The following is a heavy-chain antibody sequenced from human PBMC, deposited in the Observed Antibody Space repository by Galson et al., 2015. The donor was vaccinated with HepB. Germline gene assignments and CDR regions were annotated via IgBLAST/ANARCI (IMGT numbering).Heavy chain of an antibody. CDR2: MSYDGSTK. Sequence: SLRLSCAASRFTFSCYDINWVRQAPGKGLEWVTIMSYDGSTKHYADSVRGRFTISRGNSNNTLYLQMDSLRAEDTAVYYCASPSSPFCVSNICRHFHFWGQGTLVTVSS. CDR3: ASPSSPFCVSNICRHFHF. D-gene: IGHD4-11*01. J-gene: IGHJ4*02. CDR1: RFTFSCYD. V-gene: IGHV3-30*03.